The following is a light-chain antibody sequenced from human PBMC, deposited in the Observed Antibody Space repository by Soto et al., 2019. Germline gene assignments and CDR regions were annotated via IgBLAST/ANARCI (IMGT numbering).Light chain of an antibody. Sequence: QSALTQPRSVSGSPGQSVTISCTGTGSDIGAYNYVSWYQQYPGKAPQVVIYDVTERPSGVSNRFSGSKSGNMASLTISGLQAEDEADYYCSSHTTSSALQVFGTGTKVTVL. J-gene: IGLJ1*01. CDR2: DVT. CDR1: GSDIGAYNY. CDR3: SSHTTSSALQV. V-gene: IGLV2-14*03.